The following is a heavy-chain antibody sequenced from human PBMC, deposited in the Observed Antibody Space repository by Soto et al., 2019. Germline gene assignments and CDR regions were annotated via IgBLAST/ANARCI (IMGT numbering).Heavy chain of an antibody. Sequence: PSETLSLTCTVSGGSISSRGYYWGWIRQPPGKGLEWIGTIYYSGSTYYNPSLKSRVTISVDTSKNQFSLKLSSVTAADTAVYYCATMGTPATGLYFFDYWGQGSLVTVSS. CDR2: IYYSGST. CDR1: GGSISSRGYY. D-gene: IGHD2-15*01. J-gene: IGHJ4*02. CDR3: ATMGTPATGLYFFDY. V-gene: IGHV4-39*01.